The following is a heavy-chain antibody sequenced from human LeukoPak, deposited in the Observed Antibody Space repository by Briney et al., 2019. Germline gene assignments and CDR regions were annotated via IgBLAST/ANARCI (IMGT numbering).Heavy chain of an antibody. J-gene: IGHJ4*02. CDR2: IKQDGSEK. V-gene: IGHV3-7*01. CDR3: AKDVTTVVTYSYFDY. CDR1: GFTFSSYW. D-gene: IGHD4-23*01. Sequence: GGSLRLSCAASGFTFSSYWMSWVRQAPGKGLEWVANIKQDGSEKYYVDSVKGRFTISRDNAKNSLYLQMNSLRAEDTAVYYCAKDVTTVVTYSYFDYWGQGTLVTVSS.